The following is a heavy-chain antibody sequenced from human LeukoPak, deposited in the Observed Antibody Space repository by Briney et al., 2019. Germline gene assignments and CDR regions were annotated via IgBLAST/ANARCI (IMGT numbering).Heavy chain of an antibody. CDR1: GGTFSSYA. V-gene: IGHV1-69*06. CDR2: IIPIFGTA. D-gene: IGHD6-13*01. CDR3: ARLRGIAAAGIDYWAMDV. J-gene: IGHJ6*03. Sequence: ASVKVSCKASGGTFSSYAISWVRQAPGQGLEWMGGIIPIFGTANYAQKFQGRVTITADKSTSTAYMELSSLRSEDTAVYYCARLRGIAAAGIDYWAMDVWGKGTTVTVSS.